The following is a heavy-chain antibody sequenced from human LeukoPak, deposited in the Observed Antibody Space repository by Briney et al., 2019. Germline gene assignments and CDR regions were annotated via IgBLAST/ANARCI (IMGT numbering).Heavy chain of an antibody. CDR2: IYTSGST. D-gene: IGHD1-26*01. V-gene: IGHV4-61*02. CDR3: ARENSGSYYWLVDY. Sequence: SQTLSLTCTVSGGSISSGSYYWSWIRQPAGKGLEWIGRIYTSGSTNYNPSLKSLVTISVDTSKNQFALKLRSVTAAETAVYYCARENSGSYYWLVDYWGQGTLVTVSS. J-gene: IGHJ4*02. CDR1: GGSISSGSYY.